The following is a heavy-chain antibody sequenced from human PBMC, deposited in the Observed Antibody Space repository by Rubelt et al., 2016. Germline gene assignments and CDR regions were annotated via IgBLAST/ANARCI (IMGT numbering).Heavy chain of an antibody. CDR3: ARTSGYDSGWNDA. V-gene: IGHV3-23*01. CDR2: ISGGGGSA. Sequence: GSGGGLVQPGGSLRLSCAASGFTFTTHGMSWVRQAPGKGLEWVSTISGGGGSAYYADSVRGRFTISRANSKNALYLRMNSLRVDDTAVYYFARTSGYDSGWNDAGGQGTLVTVSS. J-gene: IGHJ5*02. D-gene: IGHD6-19*01. CDR1: GFTFTTHG.